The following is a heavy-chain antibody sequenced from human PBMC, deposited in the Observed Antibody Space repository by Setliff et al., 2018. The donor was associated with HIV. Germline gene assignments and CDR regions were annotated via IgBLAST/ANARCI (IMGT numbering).Heavy chain of an antibody. Sequence: PGGSLRLSCAASGFTFSNYEMNWVRQAPGKGLEWVSYISSSGTTIYYADSVKGRFTISRDNAKNSLYLQMNSLRAEDTAVYYCARNVLRGVGMLLDWYFDLWGRGTLVTVSS. V-gene: IGHV3-48*03. D-gene: IGHD2-8*01. J-gene: IGHJ2*01. CDR3: ARNVLRGVGMLLDWYFDL. CDR1: GFTFSNYE. CDR2: ISSSGTTI.